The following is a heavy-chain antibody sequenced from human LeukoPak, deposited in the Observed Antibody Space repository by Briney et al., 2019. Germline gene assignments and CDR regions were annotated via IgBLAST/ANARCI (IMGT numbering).Heavy chain of an antibody. D-gene: IGHD4-17*01. CDR2: IYYSGST. CDR3: ARLSTVTTLHAFDI. V-gene: IGHV4-39*01. J-gene: IGHJ3*02. CDR1: GGSTSSSSYY. Sequence: PSETLSLTCTVSGGSTSSSSYYWGWIRQPPGKGLEWIGSIYYSGSTYYNPSLKSRVTISVDTSKNQFSLKLSSVTAADTAVYYCARLSTVTTLHAFDIWGQGTMVTVSS.